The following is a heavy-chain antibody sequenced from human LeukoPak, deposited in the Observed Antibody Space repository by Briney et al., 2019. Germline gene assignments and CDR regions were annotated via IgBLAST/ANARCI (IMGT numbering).Heavy chain of an antibody. V-gene: IGHV3-23*01. J-gene: IGHJ4*02. Sequence: PGGCLRLSCVASRFTFSSVALDGVCEGLGGGGEWISVVGRTGSTKYYADSVKGRFTVSRDNSKNPVYLKMNSLRVDASAVYYCAKRKNSPGYSSLNQWGQGTLVTVSS. CDR2: VGRTGSTK. D-gene: IGHD2-15*01. CDR3: AKRKNSPGYSSLNQ. CDR1: RFTFSSVA.